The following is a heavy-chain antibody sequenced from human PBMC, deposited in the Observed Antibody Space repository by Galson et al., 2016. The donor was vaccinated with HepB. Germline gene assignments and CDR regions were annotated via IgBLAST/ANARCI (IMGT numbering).Heavy chain of an antibody. D-gene: IGHD6-19*01. CDR3: ARKVIAMGGERYFDN. CDR2: ISTSSTYI. Sequence: SLRLSCAASGFTLSDYYMSWIRQAPGKGLEWISHISTSSTYIKYADSVKGRFTISRDNAKNSLFLQMNSLRAEDTAVYYCARKVIAMGGERYFDNWGQGTLLTVSS. J-gene: IGHJ4*02. V-gene: IGHV3-11*06. CDR1: GFTLSDYY.